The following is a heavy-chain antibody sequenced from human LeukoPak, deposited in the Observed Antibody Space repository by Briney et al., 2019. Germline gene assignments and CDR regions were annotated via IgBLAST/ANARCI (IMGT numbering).Heavy chain of an antibody. J-gene: IGHJ3*02. CDR2: ISGSGGST. CDR3: AKGLEQWLVPAAFDI. V-gene: IGHV3-23*01. Sequence: PGGSLRLSCGASGFTFSSYAMSWVRQAPGKGLEWVSAISGSGGSTYYADSVKGRFTISRDNSKNTLYLQMNSLRAEDTAVYYCAKGLEQWLVPAAFDIWGQGTMVTVSS. D-gene: IGHD6-19*01. CDR1: GFTFSSYA.